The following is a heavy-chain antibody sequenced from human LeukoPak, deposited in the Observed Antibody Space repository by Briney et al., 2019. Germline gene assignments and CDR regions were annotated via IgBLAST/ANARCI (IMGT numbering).Heavy chain of an antibody. CDR1: GYTFTSYD. CDR2: MNPNSGNT. D-gene: IGHD3-3*01. Sequence: ASVKVSCKASGYTFTSYDINWVRQATGQGLEWMGWMNPNSGNTGYAQKFQGRVTMTRNTSISTAYMGLSSLRSEDTAVYYCARNVYNYDFWSGYYYYYGMDVWGQGTTVTVSS. J-gene: IGHJ6*02. CDR3: ARNVYNYDFWSGYYYYYGMDV. V-gene: IGHV1-8*01.